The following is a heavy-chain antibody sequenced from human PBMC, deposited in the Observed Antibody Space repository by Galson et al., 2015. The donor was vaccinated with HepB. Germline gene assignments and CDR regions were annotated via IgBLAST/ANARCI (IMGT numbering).Heavy chain of an antibody. CDR1: GFTFSNYG. Sequence: SLRLSCAASGFTFSNYGMHWVRQAPGKGLEWVAVIWYDGSNKYYADSVKGRFTISRDNSKNTLYLQMNSLRAEDTAVYYCARDSHPYSGYDTYYFDYWGQGTLVTVSS. CDR3: ARDSHPYSGYDTYYFDY. V-gene: IGHV3-33*01. J-gene: IGHJ4*02. CDR2: IWYDGSNK. D-gene: IGHD5-12*01.